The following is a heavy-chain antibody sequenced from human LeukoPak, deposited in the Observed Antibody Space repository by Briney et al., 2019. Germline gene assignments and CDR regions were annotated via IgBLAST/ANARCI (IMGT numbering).Heavy chain of an antibody. CDR3: ARVGLDMTTVNY. J-gene: IGHJ4*02. V-gene: IGHV4-30-4*01. CDR1: GGSISSGDYY. CDR2: IYHSGST. D-gene: IGHD4-17*01. Sequence: SETLSLTCTVSGGSISSGDYYWSWIRQPPGKGLEWIGYIYHSGSTYYNPSLKSRVTISVDRSKNQFSLKLSSVTAADTAVYYCARVGLDMTTVNYWGQGTLVTVSS.